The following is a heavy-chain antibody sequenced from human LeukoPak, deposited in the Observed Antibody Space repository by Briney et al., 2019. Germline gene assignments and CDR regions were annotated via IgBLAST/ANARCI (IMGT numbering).Heavy chain of an antibody. V-gene: IGHV4-34*01. D-gene: IGHD3-10*01. CDR2: INHSGST. CDR1: GGSFSGYY. J-gene: IGHJ4*02. CDR3: ARGVYRGSGSYYKYYFDY. Sequence: SETLSLTCGAYGGSFSGYYWSWIRQPPGKGLEWIGEINHSGSTNYNPSLKSRVTISVDTSKNQFSLKLSSVTAADTAVYYCARGVYRGSGSYYKYYFDYWGQGTLVTVSS.